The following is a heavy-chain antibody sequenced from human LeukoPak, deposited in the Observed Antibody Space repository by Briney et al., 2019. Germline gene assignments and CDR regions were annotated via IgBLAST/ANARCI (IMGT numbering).Heavy chain of an antibody. CDR1: GFTFSSYS. CDR2: ISSSSSYI. Sequence: GSLRLSCAASGFTFSSYSMNWVRQAPGKGLEWVSSISSSSSYIYYADSVKGRFTISRGNAKNSLYLQMNSLRAEDTAVYYCARWRRRYYYGSGSYDFDYWGQGTLVTVSS. CDR3: ARWRRRYYYGSGSYDFDY. J-gene: IGHJ4*02. D-gene: IGHD3-10*01. V-gene: IGHV3-21*01.